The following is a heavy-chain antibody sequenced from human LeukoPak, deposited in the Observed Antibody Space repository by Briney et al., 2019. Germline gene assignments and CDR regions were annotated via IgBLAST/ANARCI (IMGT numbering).Heavy chain of an antibody. CDR1: GYTFTRYF. V-gene: IGHV1-46*01. Sequence: GASVKVSCKASGYTFTRYFMHWVRQAPGQGLEWMGIINPSGGSTSYAQKFQGRVTMTRDTSTSTVYMELSSLRSEDTAVYYCAREWVWFGEYYTHNWFDPWGQGTLVTVSS. CDR3: AREWVWFGEYYTHNWFDP. J-gene: IGHJ5*02. CDR2: INPSGGST. D-gene: IGHD3-10*01.